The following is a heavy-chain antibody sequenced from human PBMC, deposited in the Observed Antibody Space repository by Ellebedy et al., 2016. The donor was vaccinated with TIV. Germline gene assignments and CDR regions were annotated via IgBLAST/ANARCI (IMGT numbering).Heavy chain of an antibody. CDR3: ARHPRPGEIDY. J-gene: IGHJ4*02. Sequence: GESLKISCKASGYSFTNFWIGWVRQLPGKGLEWMGFFYPGDSDTRYSPSFQGQFTTSADKSINTAYLQWSSLKASDTAMFYCARHPRPGEIDYWGQGTLVTVSS. CDR1: GYSFTNFW. V-gene: IGHV5-51*01. CDR2: FYPGDSDT. D-gene: IGHD3-16*01.